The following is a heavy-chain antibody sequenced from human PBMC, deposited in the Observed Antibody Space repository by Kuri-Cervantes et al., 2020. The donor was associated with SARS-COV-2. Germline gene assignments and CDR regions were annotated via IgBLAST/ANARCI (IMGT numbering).Heavy chain of an antibody. CDR2: ISSSSSYI. D-gene: IGHD4-11*01. V-gene: IGHV3-21*01. Sequence: GGSLSLSCAASGFTFSSYSMNWVRQAPGKGLEWISSISSSSSYIYYADSVKGRFTIFRDNTKNSLYLLMNILRAEDTAVYYCASDYRGSFDYWGQGTMVTVSS. CDR1: GFTFSSYS. J-gene: IGHJ4*01. CDR3: ASDYRGSFDY.